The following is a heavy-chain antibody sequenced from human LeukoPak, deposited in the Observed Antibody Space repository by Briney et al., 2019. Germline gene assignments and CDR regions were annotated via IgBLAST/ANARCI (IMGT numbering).Heavy chain of an antibody. D-gene: IGHD3-10*01. J-gene: IGHJ4*02. V-gene: IGHV1-8*01. CDR3: AGGRSGMVRGASSTYYFDY. CDR1: GYTFTSYD. Sequence: ASVKVSCKASGYTFTSYDINWVRQAPGQGLEWMGWMNPNSGNTVYAQKFQGRVTMTRNTSISTAYMELSSLRSEDTAVYYCAGGRSGMVRGASSTYYFDYWGQGTLVTVSS. CDR2: MNPNSGNT.